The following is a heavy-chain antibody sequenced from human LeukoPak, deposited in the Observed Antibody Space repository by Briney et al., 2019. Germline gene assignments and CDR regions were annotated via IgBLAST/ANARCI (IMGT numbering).Heavy chain of an antibody. V-gene: IGHV4-30-2*01. Sequence: PSETLSLTCTVSGGSISSGGYYWSWIRQPPGKGLEWTGYIYHSGSTYYNPSLKSRVTISLDRSKNQFSLKLSSVTAADTAVYYCARDQHYYDSSGPFDYWGQGTLVTVSS. CDR3: ARDQHYYDSSGPFDY. D-gene: IGHD3-22*01. J-gene: IGHJ4*02. CDR1: GGSISSGGYY. CDR2: IYHSGST.